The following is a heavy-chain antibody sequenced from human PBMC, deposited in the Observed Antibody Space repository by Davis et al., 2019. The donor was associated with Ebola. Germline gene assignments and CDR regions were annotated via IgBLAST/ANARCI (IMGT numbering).Heavy chain of an antibody. CDR1: GGSISSYY. V-gene: IGHV4-59*12. CDR2: IYYSGST. CDR3: ARGRGYSSGWRLFDY. J-gene: IGHJ4*02. Sequence: SETLSLTCTVSGGSISSYYWSWIRQPPGKGLEWIGYIYYSGSTNYNPSLKSRVTISVDTSKNQFSLKLSSVTAADTAVYYCARGRGYSSGWRLFDYWGQGTLATVSS. D-gene: IGHD6-19*01.